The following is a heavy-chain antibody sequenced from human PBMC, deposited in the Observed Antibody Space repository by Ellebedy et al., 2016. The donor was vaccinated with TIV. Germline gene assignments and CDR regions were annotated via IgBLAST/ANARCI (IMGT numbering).Heavy chain of an antibody. CDR2: ASFDGSNQ. CDR3: AKERVQFDSSDDALDT. Sequence: GESLKISXVASGFTFNNYGMHWVRQAPGKGLEWVAVASFDGSNQNYVDSVKGRFTVSRDNSKNTLYLEMNGLRVEDTAVYYCAKERVQFDSSDDALDTWGQGTKVSVTS. J-gene: IGHJ3*02. D-gene: IGHD3-22*01. V-gene: IGHV3-30*18. CDR1: GFTFNNYG.